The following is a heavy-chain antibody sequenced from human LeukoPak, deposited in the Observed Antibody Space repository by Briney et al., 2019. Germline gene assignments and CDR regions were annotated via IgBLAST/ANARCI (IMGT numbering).Heavy chain of an antibody. J-gene: IGHJ3*02. D-gene: IGHD3-22*01. CDR1: GFTFSSYS. CDR3: ARDGNHYDSSGYYPDDAFDI. V-gene: IGHV3-21*01. Sequence: GGSLRLSCAASGFTFSSYSMNWVRQAPGKGLEWVSSISSSSSYIYYADSVKGRFTISRDNAKNSLYLQMNSLRAEDTAVYYCARDGNHYDSSGYYPDDAFDILGQGTMVTVSS. CDR2: ISSSSSYI.